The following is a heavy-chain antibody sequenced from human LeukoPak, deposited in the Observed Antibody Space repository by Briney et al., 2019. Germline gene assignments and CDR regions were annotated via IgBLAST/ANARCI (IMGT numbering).Heavy chain of an antibody. CDR3: ARGEGSSWFDY. Sequence: ASVMVSCKPSGYTFTVNYLHWVRQAPGHGLEWMGWLNPNSGATNYAQKFQGKVTLTRDTSISTAYMELTRLTSDDTAMYYCARGEGSSWFDYWGQGALVTVSS. CDR2: LNPNSGAT. V-gene: IGHV1-2*02. CDR1: GYTFTVNY. D-gene: IGHD6-13*01. J-gene: IGHJ4*02.